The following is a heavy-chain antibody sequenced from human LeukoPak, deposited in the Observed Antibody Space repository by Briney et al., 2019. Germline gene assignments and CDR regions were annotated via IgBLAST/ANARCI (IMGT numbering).Heavy chain of an antibody. CDR3: ARVDRGRLLWFGELLYSEP. V-gene: IGHV1-18*01. D-gene: IGHD3-10*01. Sequence: GASVKVSCKASGYLFPSYGFSWVRQAPGQGLEWMGWISPYNGNTNYAQKLQGRVTMTTDTSTSTAYMELRSLRSDDTAVYYCARVDRGRLLWFGELLYSEPWGQGTLVTVSS. CDR2: ISPYNGNT. CDR1: GYLFPSYG. J-gene: IGHJ5*02.